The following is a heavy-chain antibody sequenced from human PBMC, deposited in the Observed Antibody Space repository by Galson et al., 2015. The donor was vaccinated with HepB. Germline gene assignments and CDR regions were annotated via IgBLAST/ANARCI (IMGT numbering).Heavy chain of an antibody. J-gene: IGHJ4*02. CDR3: ARLAVSGSYYFDY. D-gene: IGHD1-26*01. V-gene: IGHV2-70*04. Sequence: PALVKPTQTLTLTCTFSGFSLSTSGMRVSWIRQPPGKALEWLARIDWDNDKFYSTSLKTRLTISKDTSKNQVVLTMSNMDPVDTATYYCARLAVSGSYYFDYWGRGALVTVSS. CDR2: IDWDNDK. CDR1: GFSLSTSGMR.